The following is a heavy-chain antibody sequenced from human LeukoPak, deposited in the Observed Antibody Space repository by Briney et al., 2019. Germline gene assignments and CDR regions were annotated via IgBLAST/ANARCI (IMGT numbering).Heavy chain of an antibody. J-gene: IGHJ4*02. Sequence: NASETLSLTCTVSGGSITSGGFCWSWIRQHPGKGLEWIGHIYYSGNTYYNPSLKSRVLMSVDTSKNQFSLKLSSVTAADTAVYYCARTPTAMVTDKFDYWGQGTLVTVSS. V-gene: IGHV4-31*03. CDR3: ARTPTAMVTDKFDY. CDR1: GGSITSGGFC. CDR2: IYYSGNT. D-gene: IGHD5-18*01.